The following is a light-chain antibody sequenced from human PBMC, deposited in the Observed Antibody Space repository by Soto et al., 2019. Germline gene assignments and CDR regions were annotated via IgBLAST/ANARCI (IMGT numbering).Light chain of an antibody. CDR3: QQYGSSPRT. CDR1: QSVSSSY. J-gene: IGKJ1*01. CDR2: GAS. Sequence: EIVLTQSPCALSLSPGERATLSCGASQSVSSSYLAWYLQKPGQAPRLLIYGASTRATGIPDRFSGSGSGTDFTLTISRLEPEDFAVYYCQQYGSSPRTFGQGTKVDIK. V-gene: IGKV3-20*01.